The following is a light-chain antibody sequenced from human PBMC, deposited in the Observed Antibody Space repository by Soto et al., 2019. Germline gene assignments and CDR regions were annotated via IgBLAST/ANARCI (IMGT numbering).Light chain of an antibody. V-gene: IGLV2-14*01. CDR2: DVS. CDR1: SSDVGGYNY. CDR3: NSYTSTSTLVV. J-gene: IGLJ2*01. Sequence: ALTQPASVSGSPGQSITISCTGSSSDVGGYNYVSWYQQHPGKAPKLMIYDVSNRPSGVSNRFSGSKSGNTASLTISGLQAEDEADYYCNSYTSTSTLVVFGGGTQLTVL.